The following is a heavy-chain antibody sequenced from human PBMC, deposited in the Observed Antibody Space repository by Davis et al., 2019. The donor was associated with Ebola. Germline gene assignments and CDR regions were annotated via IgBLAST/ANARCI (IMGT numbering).Heavy chain of an antibody. CDR1: GYTFTSYG. Sequence: ASVKVSCKASGYTFTSYGISWVRQAPGQGLEWMGWISAYNGNTNYAQKFQGRVTITRDTSASTAYMELSSLRSEDTAVYYCARSSGYYDFLSPMDVWGKGTTVIVSS. D-gene: IGHD3/OR15-3a*01. V-gene: IGHV1-18*04. J-gene: IGHJ6*04. CDR2: ISAYNGNT. CDR3: ARSSGYYDFLSPMDV.